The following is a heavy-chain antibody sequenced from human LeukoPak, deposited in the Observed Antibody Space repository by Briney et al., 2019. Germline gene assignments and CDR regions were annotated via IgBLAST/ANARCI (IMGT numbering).Heavy chain of an antibody. CDR1: GFTFDDYA. D-gene: IGHD2-2*02. Sequence: GRSLRLSCAASGFTFDDYAMHWFRQAPGKGLEWVSGVSWNSGSIGYADSVKGRFTISRGNAKNSLYLQMNSLRAEDTALYYCAKSRYCSSTSCYTGFDYWGQGTLVTVSS. CDR2: VSWNSGSI. J-gene: IGHJ4*02. V-gene: IGHV3-9*01. CDR3: AKSRYCSSTSCYTGFDY.